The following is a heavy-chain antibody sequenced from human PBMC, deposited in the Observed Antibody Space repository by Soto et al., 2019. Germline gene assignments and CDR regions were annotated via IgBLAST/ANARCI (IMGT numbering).Heavy chain of an antibody. J-gene: IGHJ5*02. CDR3: ASSYYGSGINWFDP. Sequence: PSETLSLTCTVSGGSISSYYWSWIRQPPGKGLEWIGYIYYSGSTNYNPSLKSRVTISVDTSKNQFSLKLSSVTAADTAVYYCASSYYGSGINWFDPWGQETLVTVSS. CDR2: IYYSGST. V-gene: IGHV4-59*01. D-gene: IGHD3-10*01. CDR1: GGSISSYY.